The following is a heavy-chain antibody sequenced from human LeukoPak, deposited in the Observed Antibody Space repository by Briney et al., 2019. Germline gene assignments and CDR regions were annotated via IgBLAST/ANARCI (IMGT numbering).Heavy chain of an antibody. CDR3: ATSSVWGGAFNI. Sequence: GGSLRLSCAASGFTFSIYWRYWVRQAPGEGLMWVSRCDSDGSGTTYVGSVKGRFTVSRDNAKSTLYLQMSSLRAEDTAVYYCATSSVWGGAFNIWGQGTMVTVSS. CDR1: GFTFSIYW. D-gene: IGHD3-16*01. J-gene: IGHJ3*02. V-gene: IGHV3-74*01. CDR2: CDSDGSGT.